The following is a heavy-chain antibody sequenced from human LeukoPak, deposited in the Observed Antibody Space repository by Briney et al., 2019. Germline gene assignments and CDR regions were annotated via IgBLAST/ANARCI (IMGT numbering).Heavy chain of an antibody. J-gene: IGHJ5*02. CDR2: IIPIFGTA. V-gene: IGHV1-69*05. CDR3: ARDAPEGYYYDSSGYPYWFDP. D-gene: IGHD3-22*01. Sequence: GASVKVSCKASGGTFSSYAISWVRQAPGQGLEWMGGIIPIFGTANYAQKFQGRVTITTDESTSTAYMELSSLRSEDTAVYYCARDAPEGYYYDSSGYPYWFDPWGQGTLVTVSS. CDR1: GGTFSSYA.